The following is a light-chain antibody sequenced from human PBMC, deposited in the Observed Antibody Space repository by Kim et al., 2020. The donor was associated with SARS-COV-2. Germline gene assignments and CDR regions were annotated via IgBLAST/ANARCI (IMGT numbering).Light chain of an antibody. V-gene: IGLV3-25*03. J-gene: IGLJ2*01. CDR3: QSADTSGTSVL. CDR2: QDV. CDR1: ALSKQY. Sequence: PEQTATITCSGDALSKQYSYWYQQKPGQAPVLTIYQDVERPSGIPERFSGSTSGTTVTLTIIAVQAEDEADYYCQSADTSGTSVLFGGGTRLTVL.